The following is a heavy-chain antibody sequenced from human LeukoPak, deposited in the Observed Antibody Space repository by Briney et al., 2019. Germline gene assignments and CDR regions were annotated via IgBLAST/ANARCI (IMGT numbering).Heavy chain of an antibody. J-gene: IGHJ4*02. CDR2: IREDGGEK. CDR3: ARINTAIFSSSDY. V-gene: IGHV3-7*05. CDR1: GLTFSNSW. D-gene: IGHD2-21*02. Sequence: GGSLRLSCAASGLTFSNSWMTWVRPAPGKGLEWVANIREDGGEKYYVDSVKGRFTISRDNAKNSLYLQMNSLRAEDTAVYYCARINTAIFSSSDYWGQGTLVTVSS.